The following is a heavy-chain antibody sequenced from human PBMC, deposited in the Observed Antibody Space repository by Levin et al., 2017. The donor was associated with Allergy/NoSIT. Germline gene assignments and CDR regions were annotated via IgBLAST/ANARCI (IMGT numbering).Heavy chain of an antibody. V-gene: IGHV3-21*01. J-gene: IGHJ3*02. CDR3: ARAPRKYADAFDI. Sequence: PGGSLRLSCAASGFTFSSYSMNWVRQAPGKGLEWVSSISSSSSYIYYADSVKGRFTISRDNAKNSLYLQMNSLRAEDTAVYYCARAPRKYADAFDIWGQGTMVTVSS. CDR2: ISSSSSYI. CDR1: GFTFSSYS.